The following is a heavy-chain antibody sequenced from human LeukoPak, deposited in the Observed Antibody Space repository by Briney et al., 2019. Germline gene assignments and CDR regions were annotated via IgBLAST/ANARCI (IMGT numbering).Heavy chain of an antibody. CDR1: GGTFSSYA. J-gene: IGHJ6*03. Sequence: SVKVSCKASGGTFSSYAISWVRQAPGQGLEWMGGIIPIFGTANYAQKFQGRVTITADESTSTAYMELSSLRSEDTAVYYCASGEGYCSSTSCYTSKNYYYYMDVWGKGTTVTVSS. CDR2: IIPIFGTA. D-gene: IGHD2-2*02. CDR3: ASGEGYCSSTSCYTSKNYYYYMDV. V-gene: IGHV1-69*13.